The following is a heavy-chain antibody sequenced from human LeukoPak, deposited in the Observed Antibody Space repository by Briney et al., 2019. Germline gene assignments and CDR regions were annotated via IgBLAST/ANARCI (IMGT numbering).Heavy chain of an antibody. CDR2: INSNSGGT. D-gene: IGHD1-7*01. Sequence: GASVKVSCKAPGYTFTGYYMHWVRQAPGQGLEWMGWINSNSGGTNYAQKFQGRVTMTRDTSISTAYMELSRLRSDDTAVYYCARDRTPIVITGTTGNWFDPWGQGTLVTVSS. J-gene: IGHJ5*02. CDR1: GYTFTGYY. V-gene: IGHV1-2*02. CDR3: ARDRTPIVITGTTGNWFDP.